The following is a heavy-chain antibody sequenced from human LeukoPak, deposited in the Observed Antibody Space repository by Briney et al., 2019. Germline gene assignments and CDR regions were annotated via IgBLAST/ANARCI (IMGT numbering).Heavy chain of an antibody. D-gene: IGHD3-3*01. CDR2: INPNSGGT. CDR1: GYTFTGYY. J-gene: IGHJ4*02. Sequence: SVKVSCKASGYTFTGYYMHWVRQAPGQGLEWMGWINPNSGGTNYAQKFQGRVTITRNTSISTAYMELSSLRSEDTAVYYCARGRYDFWSGYYSATFDYWGQGTLVTVSS. CDR3: ARGRYDFWSGYYSATFDY. V-gene: IGHV1-2*02.